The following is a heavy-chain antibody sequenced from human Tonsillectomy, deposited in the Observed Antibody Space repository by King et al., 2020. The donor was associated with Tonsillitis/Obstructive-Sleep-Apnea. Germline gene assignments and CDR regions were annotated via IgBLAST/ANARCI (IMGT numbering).Heavy chain of an antibody. V-gene: IGHV4-59*08. D-gene: IGHD3-9*01. J-gene: IGHJ3*02. CDR2: IYYSGST. CDR1: GGSISSYY. Sequence: VQLQESGPGLVKPSETLSLTCTVSGGSISSYYWSWIRPPPGKGLEWIGYIYYSGSTNNNPSLRSRVTISVDTSKNQFSLKLSSVTAADTAVYYCARAYYDILTGYLDDAFDIWGQGTMVTVSS. CDR3: ARAYYDILTGYLDDAFDI.